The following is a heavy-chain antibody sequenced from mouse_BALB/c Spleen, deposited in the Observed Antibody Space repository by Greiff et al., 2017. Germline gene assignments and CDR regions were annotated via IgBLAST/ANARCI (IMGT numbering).Heavy chain of an antibody. CDR1: GFTFSSYT. D-gene: IGHD2-14*01. V-gene: IGHV5-9*03. J-gene: IGHJ4*01. CDR2: ISSGGGNT. CDR3: ARGYDYAMDY. Sequence: EVKLVESGGGLVKPGGSLKLSCAASGFTFSSYTMSWVRQTPEKRLEWVATISSGGGNTYYPDSVKGRFTISRDNAKNNLYLQMSSLRSEDTALYYCARGYDYAMDYWGQGTSVTVSS.